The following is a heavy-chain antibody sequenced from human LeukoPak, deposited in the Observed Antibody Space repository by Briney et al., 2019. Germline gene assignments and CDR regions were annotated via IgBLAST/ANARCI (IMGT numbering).Heavy chain of an antibody. D-gene: IGHD4-23*01. V-gene: IGHV1-69*05. CDR1: GGTFSSYA. J-gene: IGHJ4*02. CDR3: ARMQDGGNNALHSYFDY. Sequence: SVKASCKASGGTFSSYAISWVRQAPGQGLEWMGGIIPIFGTANYAQKFQGRVTITTDESTSTAYMELSSLRSEDTAVYYCARMQDGGNNALHSYFDYWGQGTLVTVSS. CDR2: IIPIFGTA.